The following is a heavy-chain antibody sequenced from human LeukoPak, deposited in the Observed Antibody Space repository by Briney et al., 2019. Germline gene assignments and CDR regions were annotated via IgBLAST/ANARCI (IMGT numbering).Heavy chain of an antibody. V-gene: IGHV5-51*01. CDR3: ARRNGHYDFWSGPDY. CDR2: IYPGDSDT. J-gene: IGHJ4*02. Sequence: HGESPKISCKGSGYSFTSYRIGWVRQMPGKGLEWMGIIYPGDSDTRYSPSFQGQVTISADKSISTAHLQWSSLKASDTAMYYCARRNGHYDFWSGPDYWGQGTLVTVSS. D-gene: IGHD3-3*01. CDR1: GYSFTSYR.